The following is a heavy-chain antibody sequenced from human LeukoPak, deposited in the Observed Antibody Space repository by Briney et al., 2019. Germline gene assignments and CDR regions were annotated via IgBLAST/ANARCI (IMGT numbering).Heavy chain of an antibody. CDR1: GFTFSGSA. CDR3: CRPAGRGYEDFDY. CDR2: IRSKGNNYAT. J-gene: IGHJ4*02. Sequence: GGSLRPSCAASGFTFSGSAVHGVRHASGKGLEWVGRIRSKGNNYATDYAASVKGRSTISRDDSKNTAYLQMNSLKTEDTAVYYCCRPAGRGYEDFDYWGQGTLVTVSS. V-gene: IGHV3-73*01. D-gene: IGHD5-12*01.